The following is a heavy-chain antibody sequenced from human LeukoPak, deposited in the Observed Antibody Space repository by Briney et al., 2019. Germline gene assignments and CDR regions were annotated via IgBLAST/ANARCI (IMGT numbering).Heavy chain of an antibody. J-gene: IGHJ4*02. Sequence: GASVKVSCKASGYTFTGYYLHWVRQAPGQGLEWMGCINPNSGGTKYAQKFQGRVTMTRDTSISTAYMELTGLGSDDTAVYYCARGGYYDGSGFDNWGQGTLVTVSS. D-gene: IGHD3-22*01. CDR1: GYTFTGYY. V-gene: IGHV1-2*02. CDR2: INPNSGGT. CDR3: ARGGYYDGSGFDN.